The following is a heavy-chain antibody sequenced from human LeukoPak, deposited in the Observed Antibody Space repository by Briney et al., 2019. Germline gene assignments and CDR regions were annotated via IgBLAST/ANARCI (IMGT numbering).Heavy chain of an antibody. J-gene: IGHJ4*02. CDR2: ISAAGGGT. CDR3: AKRLGLTGFDY. CDR1: GFTFSSLA. D-gene: IGHD3-16*01. Sequence: GGSLRLSCAASGFTFSSLAMTWVRQAPGEGLEWVSTISAAGGGTHYADSVKGRFTISRDNSRGTLYLQMNSLRAEDTAIYFCAKRLGLTGFDYWGQGTLVTVSS. V-gene: IGHV3-23*01.